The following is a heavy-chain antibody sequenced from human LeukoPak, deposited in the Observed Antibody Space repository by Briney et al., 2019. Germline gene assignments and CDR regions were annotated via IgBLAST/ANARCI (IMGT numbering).Heavy chain of an antibody. V-gene: IGHV4-39*07. CDR2: IYYSGST. D-gene: IGHD6-13*01. CDR1: GGSISSSSYY. CDR3: ARDLSSSWNFDY. J-gene: IGHJ4*02. Sequence: SETLSLTCTVSGGSISSSSYYWGWIRQPPGKGLEWIGSIYYSGSTNYNPSLKSRVTISVDTSKNQFSLKLSSVTAADTAVYYCARDLSSSWNFDYWGQGTLVTVSS.